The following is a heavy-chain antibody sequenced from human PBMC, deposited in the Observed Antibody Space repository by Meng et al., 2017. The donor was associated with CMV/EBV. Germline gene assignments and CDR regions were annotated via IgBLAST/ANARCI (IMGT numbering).Heavy chain of an antibody. V-gene: IGHV3-15*01. J-gene: IGHJ4*02. CDR3: AADVPTQGVGEIDY. Sequence: SGFTFSGAWMTWVRQAPGKGLELVGRIKSRGDGETTHYAAPLQGSFTISRDDSRNTLYLQMDSLKTDDTAVYYCAADVPTQGVGEIDYWGQGTLVTVSS. CDR2: IKSRGDGETT. CDR1: GFTFSGAW. D-gene: IGHD1-26*01.